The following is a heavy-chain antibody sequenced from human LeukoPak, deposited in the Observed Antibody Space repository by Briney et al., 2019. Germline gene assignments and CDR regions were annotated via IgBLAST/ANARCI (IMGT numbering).Heavy chain of an antibody. J-gene: IGHJ4*02. Sequence: GASVKVSCKASGYTFTNYGISWVRQAPGQGLEGMGWISAYNGNTNYAHKLQGRVTMTTDTSTSTAYMELRSLRSDDTAVYYCARPRGYDFWSGYYTGKYYFDYWGQGTLVTVSS. CDR2: ISAYNGNT. D-gene: IGHD3-3*01. CDR3: ARPRGYDFWSGYYTGKYYFDY. CDR1: GYTFTNYG. V-gene: IGHV1-18*01.